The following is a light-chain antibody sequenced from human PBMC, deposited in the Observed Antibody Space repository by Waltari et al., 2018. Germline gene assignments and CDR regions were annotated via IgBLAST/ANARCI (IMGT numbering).Light chain of an antibody. Sequence: AIQMTQSPSSLPASVGDRVTITCRASQDIRNELGWYQQRPGKAPSLLIYAASNLQGGVPYRFSGSGSGTDFTLTINSLQPEDFATYYCLQDHGYPRTFGQGTKLEIK. CDR3: LQDHGYPRT. CDR2: AAS. J-gene: IGKJ2*01. CDR1: QDIRNE. V-gene: IGKV1-6*01.